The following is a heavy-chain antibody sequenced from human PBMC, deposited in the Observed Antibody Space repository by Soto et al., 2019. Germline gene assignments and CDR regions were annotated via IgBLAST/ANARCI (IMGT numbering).Heavy chain of an antibody. CDR3: ARHRGHGSGSCIDY. D-gene: IGHD3-10*01. Sequence: PSETLCLTCTVSGGSISSSSYYWGWIRQPPGKGLEWIGSIYYSGSTNYNPSLKSRVTISVDTSKNQFSLKLSSVTAADTAVYYCARHRGHGSGSCIDYWGQGTLVTVSS. V-gene: IGHV4-39*01. J-gene: IGHJ4*02. CDR2: IYYSGST. CDR1: GGSISSSSYY.